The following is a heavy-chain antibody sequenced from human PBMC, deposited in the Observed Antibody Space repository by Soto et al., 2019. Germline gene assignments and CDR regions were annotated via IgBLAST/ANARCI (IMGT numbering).Heavy chain of an antibody. D-gene: IGHD3-9*01. CDR2: ISSSSSTI. Sequence: GGSLRLSCAASGFTFSSYSMNWVRQAPGKGLEWVSYISSSSSTIYYADSVKGRFTISRDNAKNSLYLQMNSLRAEDTAVYYFARENYDILTGYYNPNPYFDYWGQGTLVTVSS. J-gene: IGHJ4*02. CDR3: ARENYDILTGYYNPNPYFDY. CDR1: GFTFSSYS. V-gene: IGHV3-48*01.